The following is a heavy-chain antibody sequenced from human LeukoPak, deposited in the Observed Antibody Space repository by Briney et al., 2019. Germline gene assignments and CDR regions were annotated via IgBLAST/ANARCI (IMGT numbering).Heavy chain of an antibody. CDR2: IYYSGST. D-gene: IGHD6-13*01. V-gene: IGHV4-30-4*01. Sequence: SAPLSLTCTVSGGSISSGDYYWSWIRQPPGQGLEWIGYIYYSGSTYYNPSLKSRVTISVDTSKNQFSLKLSSVTAADTAVYYCARGRSWSFDYWGQGTLVTVSS. J-gene: IGHJ4*02. CDR3: ARGRSWSFDY. CDR1: GGSISSGDYY.